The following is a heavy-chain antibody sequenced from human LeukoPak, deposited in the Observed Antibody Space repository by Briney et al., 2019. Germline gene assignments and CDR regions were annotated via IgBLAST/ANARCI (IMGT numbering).Heavy chain of an antibody. CDR3: SRVESGGLRYLTGYSVH. CDR2: IRSKAYGGTT. D-gene: IGHD3-9*01. V-gene: IGHV3-49*04. J-gene: IGHJ4*02. CDR1: GFTVSSNY. Sequence: GGSLRLSCAASGFTVSSNYMSWVRQAPGKGLEWVGFIRSKAYGGTTEYAASVKGRFTISRDDSKSIAYLQMNSLKREDTAVYYCSRVESGGLRYLTGYSVHWGQGTLVTVSS.